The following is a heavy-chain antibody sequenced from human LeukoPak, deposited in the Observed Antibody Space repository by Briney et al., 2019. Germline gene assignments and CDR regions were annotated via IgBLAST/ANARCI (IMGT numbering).Heavy chain of an antibody. CDR1: GYSSTSYW. Sequence: GESLKISCKGSGYSSTSYWIGWVRQMPGKGLEWMGIIYPGDSDTRYSPSFQGQVTISADKSISTAYLQWSSLKASDTAMYYCARQVYYDSSGYPFDYWGQGTLVTVSS. CDR3: ARQVYYDSSGYPFDY. V-gene: IGHV5-51*01. CDR2: IYPGDSDT. J-gene: IGHJ4*02. D-gene: IGHD3-22*01.